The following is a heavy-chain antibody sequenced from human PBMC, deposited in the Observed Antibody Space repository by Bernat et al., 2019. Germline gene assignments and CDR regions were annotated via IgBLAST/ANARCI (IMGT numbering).Heavy chain of an antibody. D-gene: IGHD3-3*01. V-gene: IGHV3-23*01. CDR1: GFTFSSYA. Sequence: EVQLLESGGGLVQPGGSLRLSCAASGFTFSSYAMTWVRQAPGKGLEWVSGIGASGGSTYYADSVKGRFTISRDNSKNTLYLQMNSLRAEDTAVYYCARDLFWSGPIDYWGQGTLVTVSS. CDR3: ARDLFWSGPIDY. J-gene: IGHJ4*02. CDR2: IGASGGST.